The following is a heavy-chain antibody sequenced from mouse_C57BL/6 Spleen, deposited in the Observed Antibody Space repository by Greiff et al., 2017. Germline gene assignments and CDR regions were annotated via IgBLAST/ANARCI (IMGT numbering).Heavy chain of an antibody. CDR1: GYSITSGYY. Sequence: DVQLVESGPGLVKPSQSLSLTCSVTGYSITSGYYWNWIRQFPGNKLEWMGYISYDGSNNYNPSLKNRISITRDTSKNQFFLKLNSVTTEDTATYYCAGKIYYGYYGGMDYWGQGTSVTVSS. V-gene: IGHV3-6*01. CDR3: AGKIYYGYYGGMDY. J-gene: IGHJ4*01. D-gene: IGHD2-3*01. CDR2: ISYDGSN.